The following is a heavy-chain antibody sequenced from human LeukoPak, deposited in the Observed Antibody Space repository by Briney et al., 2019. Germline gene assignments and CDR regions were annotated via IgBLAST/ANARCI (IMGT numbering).Heavy chain of an antibody. V-gene: IGHV3-23*01. J-gene: IGHJ4*02. CDR2: ISGSDGST. CDR1: GLTFSSYA. D-gene: IGHD6-19*01. CDR3: ARERGPGYSSGFDY. Sequence: GGSLRLSCAASGLTFSSYAMNWVRQAPGKGLEWVSGISGSDGSTYYADSVKGRFTISRDNSKNTLYLQMNSLRAEDTAVYYCARERGPGYSSGFDYWGQGTLVTVSS.